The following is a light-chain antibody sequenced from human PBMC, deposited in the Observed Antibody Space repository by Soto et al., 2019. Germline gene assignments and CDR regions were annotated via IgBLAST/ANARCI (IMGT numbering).Light chain of an antibody. Sequence: QSVLPQPASVSGSPGQSITISCTGTSGDVGNYNLVSWYQQHPGKAPKLMIYEVNKWPSGVSNRFSGSKSGNTASLTISGLQAEDEADYYCCSCVGSSTSYVFGTGTKVTVL. V-gene: IGLV2-23*02. CDR2: EVN. J-gene: IGLJ1*01. CDR1: SGDVGNYNL. CDR3: CSCVGSSTSYV.